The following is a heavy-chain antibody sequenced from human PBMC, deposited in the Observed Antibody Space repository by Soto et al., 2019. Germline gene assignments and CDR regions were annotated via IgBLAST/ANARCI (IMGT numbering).Heavy chain of an antibody. CDR3: ARRADYGDYATGGDY. V-gene: IGHV4-39*01. D-gene: IGHD4-17*01. Sequence: SETLSLTCTVSGGSISSSSYCWGWIRQPPGKGLEWIGSIYYSGSTYYNPSLKSRVTISVDTSKNQFSLKLSSVTAADTAVYYCARRADYGDYATGGDYWXQGTLVTVSS. J-gene: IGHJ4*02. CDR2: IYYSGST. CDR1: GGSISSSSYC.